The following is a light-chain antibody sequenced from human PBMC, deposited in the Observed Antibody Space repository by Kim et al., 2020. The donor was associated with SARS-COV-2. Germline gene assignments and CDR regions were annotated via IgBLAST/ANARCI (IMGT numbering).Light chain of an antibody. CDR3: QQSKRSPRT. J-gene: IGKJ1*01. CDR2: GAS. V-gene: IGKV1-39*01. Sequence: ASVGDRVTITCRASQSVDTYLNWYQQSPGKAPKVLIYGASTLQGGVPPRFSGSGSGTEFTLTISSLEPEDFVTYFCQQSKRSPRTFGPGTKVDIK. CDR1: QSVDTY.